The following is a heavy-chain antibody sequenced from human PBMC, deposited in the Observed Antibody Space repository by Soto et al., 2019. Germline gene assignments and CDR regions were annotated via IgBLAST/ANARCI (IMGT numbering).Heavy chain of an antibody. CDR1: GGSISSYY. D-gene: IGHD3-9*01. J-gene: IGHJ5*02. Sequence: SETLSLTCTVSGGSISSYYWSWILQPPGKGLEWIGYIYYSGSTNYNPSLKSRVTISVDTSKNQFSLKLSSVTAADTAVYYCARVTNYDILTGYWFDPWSQGTLVTVS. V-gene: IGHV4-59*01. CDR3: ARVTNYDILTGYWFDP. CDR2: IYYSGST.